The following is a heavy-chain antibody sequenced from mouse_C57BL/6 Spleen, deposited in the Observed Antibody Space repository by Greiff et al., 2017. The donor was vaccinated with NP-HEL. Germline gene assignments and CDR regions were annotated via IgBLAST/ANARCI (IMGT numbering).Heavy chain of an antibody. CDR3: ASPCGSSHYAMDY. V-gene: IGHV1-53*01. CDR1: GYTFTSYW. CDR2: INPSNGGT. D-gene: IGHD1-1*01. Sequence: QVQLQQPGTELVKPGASVKLSCKASGYTFTSYWMHWVKQRPGQGLEWIGNINPSNGGTNYNEKFKSKATLTVDNTSSTAYMQLSSLTSEDSAVDYCASPCGSSHYAMDYWGQGTSVTVSS. J-gene: IGHJ4*01.